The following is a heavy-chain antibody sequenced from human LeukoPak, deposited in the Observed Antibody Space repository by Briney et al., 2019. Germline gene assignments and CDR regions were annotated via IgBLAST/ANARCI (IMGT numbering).Heavy chain of an antibody. J-gene: IGHJ4*02. D-gene: IGHD3-22*01. Sequence: GGSLRLSCAASGFTFSSHWMTWVRQAPGKGLEWVANINQDGGEKYYVDSVKGRFTISRDNSKNTLYLQMNSLRAEDTAVYYCAKETASSSSGYYYQGYYFDYWGQGTLVTVSS. CDR3: AKETASSSSGYYYQGYYFDY. V-gene: IGHV3-7*01. CDR2: INQDGGEK. CDR1: GFTFSSHW.